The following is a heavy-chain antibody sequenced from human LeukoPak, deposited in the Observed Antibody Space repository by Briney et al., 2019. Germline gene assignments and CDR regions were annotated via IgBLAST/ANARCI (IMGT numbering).Heavy chain of an antibody. Sequence: GASVKVSCKASGGTFSSYAISWVRQAPGQGLEWMGGIIPIFGTANYAQKFQGRVTITADESTSTAYMELSSLRSEDTAVYYCARSDYYDSSGYYYGFDYWGQGTLVTVSS. D-gene: IGHD3-22*01. J-gene: IGHJ4*02. CDR3: ARSDYYDSSGYYYGFDY. CDR1: GGTFSSYA. CDR2: IIPIFGTA. V-gene: IGHV1-69*13.